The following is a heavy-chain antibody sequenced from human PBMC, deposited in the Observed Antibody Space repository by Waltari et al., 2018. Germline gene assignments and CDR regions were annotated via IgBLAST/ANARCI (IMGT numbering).Heavy chain of an antibody. CDR2: IIPFLGVA. J-gene: IGHJ1*01. CDR3: AXGGGYDGTGSXTEYFQH. D-gene: IGHD3-22*01. V-gene: IGHV1-69*02. Sequence: QVQLVQSGAEVKKPGSXVKVSCKASGXTFSSXTINWXRQAPGQGLEWMGRIIPFLGVAKYEQXFQGRVTITADQXTSXGYXXXSXLTSEDTAXXYCAXGGGYDGTGSXTEYFQHXGQGTLVTVXS. CDR1: GXTFSSXT.